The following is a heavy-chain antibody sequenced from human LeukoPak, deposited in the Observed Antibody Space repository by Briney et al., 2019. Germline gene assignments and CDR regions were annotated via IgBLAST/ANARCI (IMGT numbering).Heavy chain of an antibody. J-gene: IGHJ4*02. CDR2: INERGSET. D-gene: IGHD2-15*01. CDR3: VKDYSFSNFN. Sequence: GGSLRLSCAASGFIFSNHWMTWVRQAPGKGLEWVANINERGSETYYADYVKGRFTISRDNTKKSLFLQLNSLSVEDTAMYYCVKDYSFSNFNWGQGTLVTVSS. V-gene: IGHV3-7*01. CDR1: GFIFSNHW.